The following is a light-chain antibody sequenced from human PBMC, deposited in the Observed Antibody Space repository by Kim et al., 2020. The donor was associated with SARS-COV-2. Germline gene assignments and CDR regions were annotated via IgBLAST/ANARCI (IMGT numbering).Light chain of an antibody. CDR3: NSRDSNDNVV. V-gene: IGLV3-19*01. CDR1: SLRSYY. CDR2: GKN. Sequence: SSELTQDPAVSVALGQTVRITCQGDSLRSYYATWYQQKPGQAPILVIYGKNNRPSGIPDRFSGSSSGNTASLTITGTQAGDEADYYGNSRDSNDNVVFGGGNQVTVL. J-gene: IGLJ2*01.